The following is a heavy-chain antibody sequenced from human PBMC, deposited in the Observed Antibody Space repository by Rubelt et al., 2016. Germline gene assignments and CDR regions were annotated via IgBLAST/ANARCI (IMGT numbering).Heavy chain of an antibody. D-gene: IGHD1-26*01. Sequence: QLQLQESGPGLVKPSETLSLTCTVSGGSISSSSYYWGWIRQPPGKGLEWIGSIYYSGSTYYNPSLKSRVTISVDTSKNQFSLKLSSVTAADTAVYYCARGGEWELVLDYWGQGTLVTVSS. CDR1: GGSISSSSYY. CDR2: IYYSGST. V-gene: IGHV4-39*07. CDR3: ARGGEWELVLDY. J-gene: IGHJ4*02.